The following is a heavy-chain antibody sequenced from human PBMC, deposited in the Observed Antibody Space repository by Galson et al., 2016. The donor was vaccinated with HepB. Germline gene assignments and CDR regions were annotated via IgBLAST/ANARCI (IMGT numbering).Heavy chain of an antibody. V-gene: IGHV1-24*01. CDR1: GYTLSDLS. J-gene: IGHJ3*02. Sequence: SVKVSCKVSGYTLSDLSMHWVRQVPGKGLEWMGGFDPEDGERVYAQKFQGRVTMTEDTSSDTAYMELSSLRSEDTAVYYCATPITMVRAVSNDALDTWGQGTMVTVSS. CDR2: FDPEDGER. D-gene: IGHD3-10*01. CDR3: ATPITMVRAVSNDALDT.